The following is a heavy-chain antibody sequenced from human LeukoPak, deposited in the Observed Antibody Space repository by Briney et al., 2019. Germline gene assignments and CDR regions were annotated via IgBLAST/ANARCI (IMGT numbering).Heavy chain of an antibody. V-gene: IGHV3-7*01. CDR1: GFTLSSYW. D-gene: IGHD3-10*01. CDR2: IKQDGSEK. Sequence: GGSLRLSCAASGFTLSSYWMSWVRQAPGKGLEWVANIKQDGSEKYYVDSVKGRFTISRDNAKNSLYLQMDSLRAEDTAVYYCARDTVLEWFGELPTNYYFDYWGQGTLVTVSS. CDR3: ARDTVLEWFGELPTNYYFDY. J-gene: IGHJ4*02.